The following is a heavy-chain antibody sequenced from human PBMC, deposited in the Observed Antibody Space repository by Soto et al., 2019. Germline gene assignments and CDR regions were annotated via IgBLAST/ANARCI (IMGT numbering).Heavy chain of an antibody. CDR2: IIPIFGTA. Sequence: QLQLVQSGAEVKKPGSSVKVSCKASGGTFSSYAISWVRQAPGQGLEWMGGIIPIFGTANYAQKFQGRVTITADESTSTAYMELSSLRSEDTAVYYCARDTGRILPAGYDAFDIWGQGTMVTVSS. J-gene: IGHJ3*02. CDR3: ARDTGRILPAGYDAFDI. CDR1: GGTFSSYA. V-gene: IGHV1-69*01. D-gene: IGHD3-10*01.